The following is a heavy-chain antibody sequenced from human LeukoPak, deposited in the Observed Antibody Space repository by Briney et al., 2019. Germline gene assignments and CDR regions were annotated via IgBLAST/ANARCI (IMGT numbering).Heavy chain of an antibody. CDR2: IIPIFGTA. CDR1: GGTFSSYA. J-gene: IGHJ3*02. Sequence: SVKVSCKASGGTFSSYAISWVRQAPGQGLEWMGGIIPIFGTANYAQKFQGRVTITADKSTSTACMELSSLRSEDTAVYYCARELAAAGVDAFDIWGQGTMVTVSS. V-gene: IGHV1-69*06. CDR3: ARELAAAGVDAFDI. D-gene: IGHD6-13*01.